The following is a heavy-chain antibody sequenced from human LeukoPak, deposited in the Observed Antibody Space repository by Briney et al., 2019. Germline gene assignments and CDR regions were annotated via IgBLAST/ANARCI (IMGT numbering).Heavy chain of an antibody. CDR3: AKRNDAFDI. CDR1: GFTFTSYA. Sequence: GGSLRLSCAASGFTFTSYAMHWVRQAPGKGLEWVSGITGSGGSTYYADSMKGRFTISRDNSKYTLYLQMNSLRAEDTAVYYCAKRNDAFDIWSQGTMVTVSS. J-gene: IGHJ3*02. CDR2: ITGSGGST. V-gene: IGHV3-23*01.